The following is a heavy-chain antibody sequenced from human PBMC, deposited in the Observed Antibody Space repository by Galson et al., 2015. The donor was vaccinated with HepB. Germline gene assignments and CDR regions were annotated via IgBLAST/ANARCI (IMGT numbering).Heavy chain of an antibody. Sequence: SVKVSCKASGYTFTKYGISWVRRAPGQGLEWMGWISGYNGNKNYAQKLQGRVTMTTDTSTGTAYMELRSLRSDDTAVYYCARGGGLYSSSSVYFDYWGQGTLVTVSS. CDR3: ARGGGLYSSSSVYFDY. J-gene: IGHJ4*02. V-gene: IGHV1-18*01. CDR1: GYTFTKYG. D-gene: IGHD6-6*01. CDR2: ISGYNGNK.